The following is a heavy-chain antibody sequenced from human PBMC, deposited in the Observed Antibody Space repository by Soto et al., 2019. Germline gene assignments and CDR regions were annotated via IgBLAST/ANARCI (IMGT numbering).Heavy chain of an antibody. J-gene: IGHJ6*02. Sequence: QVQLVESGGGVVQPGRSLRLSCAASGFTFSSYAMHWVRQAPGKGLEWVAVISYDGSNKYYADSVKGRFTISRDNSKNTLYLQMNSLRAEDTAVYYCAREGRIQLTLGPAGFYYYGMDVWGQGTTVTVSS. V-gene: IGHV3-30-3*01. CDR1: GFTFSSYA. CDR2: ISYDGSNK. D-gene: IGHD5-18*01. CDR3: AREGRIQLTLGPAGFYYYGMDV.